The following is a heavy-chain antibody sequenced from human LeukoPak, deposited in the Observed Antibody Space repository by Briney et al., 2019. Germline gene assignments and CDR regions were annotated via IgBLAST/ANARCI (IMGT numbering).Heavy chain of an antibody. CDR1: GFIFSSYE. CDR3: TREQWLPDY. D-gene: IGHD5-24*01. CDR2: ISKTSSYT. Sequence: GGSLRLSCAASGFIFSSYEMNWIRQAPGKGLEWVSQISKTSSYTNYADSVKGRFTISRDNARNSLYLQMNSLRAEDTAVYYCTREQWLPDYWGQGTLVTVSS. J-gene: IGHJ4*02. V-gene: IGHV3-11*05.